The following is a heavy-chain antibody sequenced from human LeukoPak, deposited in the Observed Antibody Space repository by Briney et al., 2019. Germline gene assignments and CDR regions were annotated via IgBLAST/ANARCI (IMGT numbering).Heavy chain of an antibody. CDR1: GYTFTSYD. J-gene: IGHJ6*03. Sequence: ASVKVSCKASGYTFTSYDINWVRQATGQGLDGMGWMNPNSGNTGYAQKFQGRVTMTRKTSIRTAYMELSSLRSEDTAVYYCARFALQNYYMDVWGKGTTVTVSS. CDR2: MNPNSGNT. V-gene: IGHV1-8*01. CDR3: ARFALQNYYMDV.